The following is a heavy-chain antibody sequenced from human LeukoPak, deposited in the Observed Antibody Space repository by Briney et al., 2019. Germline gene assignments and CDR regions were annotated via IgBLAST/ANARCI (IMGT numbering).Heavy chain of an antibody. CDR1: GYTFTGYY. J-gene: IGHJ4*02. D-gene: IGHD4-17*01. CDR2: INPNSGGT. CDR3: ARGVGTYGDYDRAWY. V-gene: IGHV1-2*02. Sequence: ASVKVSCKASGYTFTGYYMHWVRQAPGQGLEWMGWINPNSGGTNYAQKFQGRVTMTRDTSISTAYMELSRLRSDDTAVYYCARGVGTYGDYDRAWYWGQGNLVTVSS.